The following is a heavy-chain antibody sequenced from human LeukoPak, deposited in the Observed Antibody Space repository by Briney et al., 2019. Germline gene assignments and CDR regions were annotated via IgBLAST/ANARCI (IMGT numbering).Heavy chain of an antibody. V-gene: IGHV4-39*01. Sequence: SETLSLTCTVSGDSISSSNYFWGWIRQPPGKGLEWIGEISYSGNTYYNPSLKSRVTISMDTSKNQFSLNLNSVTASDTTVYYCARRSPLVAVATAHYYDYWGPGTLVTVSS. D-gene: IGHD2-8*02. J-gene: IGHJ4*02. CDR1: GDSISSSNYF. CDR2: ISYSGNT. CDR3: ARRSPLVAVATAHYYDY.